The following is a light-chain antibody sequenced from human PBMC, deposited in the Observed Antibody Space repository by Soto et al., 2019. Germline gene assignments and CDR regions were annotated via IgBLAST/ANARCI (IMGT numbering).Light chain of an antibody. J-gene: IGKJ5*01. V-gene: IGKV3-11*01. Sequence: EIVLTQSPGTLSLSPGERATLSCRASQSVSSSYLAWYQQKPGQAPRLLIYRTSNRATGIPARFSGSGSGTDFTLTISSLEPEDFAVYYCQQRSNWPQITFGQGTRLEIK. CDR1: QSVSSSY. CDR2: RTS. CDR3: QQRSNWPQIT.